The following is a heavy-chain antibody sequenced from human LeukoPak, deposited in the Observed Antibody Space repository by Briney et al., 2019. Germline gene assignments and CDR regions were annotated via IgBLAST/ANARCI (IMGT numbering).Heavy chain of an antibody. CDR3: ARRDYSSSFPALDY. CDR2: IYYSGST. D-gene: IGHD6-6*01. Sequence: SETLSLTCTVSGGSISSSSYYWGWIRQPPGKGLEWIGSIYYSGSTYYNPSLKSRVTISVDTSKNQFSLKLSSVTAADTAVYYCARRDYSSSFPALDYWGQGTLVTVSS. CDR1: GGSISSSSYY. J-gene: IGHJ4*02. V-gene: IGHV4-39*01.